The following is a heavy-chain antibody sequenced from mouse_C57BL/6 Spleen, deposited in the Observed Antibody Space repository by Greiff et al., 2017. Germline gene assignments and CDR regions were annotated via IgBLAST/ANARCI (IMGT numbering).Heavy chain of an antibody. CDR3: ARGRMTAQAPFAY. CDR1: GYTFTSYW. Sequence: QVQLQQPGAELVKPGASVKMSCKASGYTFTSYWITWVKQRPGQGLEWIGDIYPGSGSTNYNEKFKSKATLTVDTSSSTAYMQLSSLTSEASAVYYCARGRMTAQAPFAYWGQGTLVTVSA. D-gene: IGHD3-2*02. V-gene: IGHV1-55*01. J-gene: IGHJ3*01. CDR2: IYPGSGST.